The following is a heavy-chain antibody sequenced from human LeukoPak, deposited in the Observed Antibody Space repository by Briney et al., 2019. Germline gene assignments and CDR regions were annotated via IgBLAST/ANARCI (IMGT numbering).Heavy chain of an antibody. Sequence: SETLSLTCAVYGGSFSGYYWGWIRQPPGEGLEWIGEINHSGSTNYNPSLKSRVTISVDTSKNQFSLKLSSVTAADTAVYYCARKSLNYGGNADAAFDIWGQGTMVTVSS. D-gene: IGHD4-23*01. V-gene: IGHV4-34*01. J-gene: IGHJ3*02. CDR2: INHSGST. CDR3: ARKSLNYGGNADAAFDI. CDR1: GGSFSGYY.